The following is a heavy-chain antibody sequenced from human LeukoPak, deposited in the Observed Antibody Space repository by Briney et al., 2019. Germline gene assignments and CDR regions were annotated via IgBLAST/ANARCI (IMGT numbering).Heavy chain of an antibody. J-gene: IGHJ4*02. CDR1: GFTFSNSW. CDR3: ARVTTSGSYKFDY. Sequence: PGGSLRLSCAASGFTFSNSWMYWVRQAPGKGLEWVSLIYTSGSTYYADSVKGRFTISRDNSKNTLYLQMNSLRAEDTAVYYCARVTTSGSYKFDYWGQGTLVTVSS. D-gene: IGHD3-10*01. CDR2: IYTSGST. V-gene: IGHV3-53*01.